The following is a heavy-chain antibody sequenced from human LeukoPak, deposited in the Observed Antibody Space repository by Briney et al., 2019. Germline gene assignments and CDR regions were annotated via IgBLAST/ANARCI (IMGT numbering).Heavy chain of an antibody. CDR3: ARVDGSSWGFYYYDY. Sequence: ASVKVSCKSSGFTFTDEYIHWVRQAPGQGLEWMGWINPYSGAINYAQKFQGRVTLTRDTSISTAYMELSRLTSGDTAVYYCARVDGSSWGFYYYDYWGQGTLVTVSS. CDR2: INPYSGAI. V-gene: IGHV1-2*02. D-gene: IGHD6-13*01. CDR1: GFTFTDEY. J-gene: IGHJ4*02.